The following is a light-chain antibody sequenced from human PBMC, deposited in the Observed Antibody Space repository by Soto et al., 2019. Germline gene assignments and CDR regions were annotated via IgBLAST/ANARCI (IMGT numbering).Light chain of an antibody. J-gene: IGLJ1*01. CDR2: DVN. CDR1: SSDFGVSNY. V-gene: IGLV2-14*03. CDR3: TSYRGNALYV. Sequence: QSVLTQPASVSGSPGQSITVSCSGISSDFGVSNYVSWYQQHPGKAPRLIIFDVNNRPAGVSPRFSGSKSGDTASLTLSGLQTEDEANYFCTSYRGNALYVFGHGTKVTVL.